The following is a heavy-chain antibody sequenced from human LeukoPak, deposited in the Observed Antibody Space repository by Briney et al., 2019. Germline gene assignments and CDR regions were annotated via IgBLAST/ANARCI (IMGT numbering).Heavy chain of an antibody. J-gene: IGHJ4*02. CDR1: GGSISSSSYY. Sequence: SETLSLTCTVSGGSISSSSYYWSWIRQPAGKGLEWIGRIYTSGSTNYNPSLKSRVTISVDTSKNQFSLKLSSVTAADTAVYYCARDPIGSSATKDYWGQGTLVTVSS. CDR3: ARDPIGSSATKDY. CDR2: IYTSGST. V-gene: IGHV4-61*02. D-gene: IGHD5-12*01.